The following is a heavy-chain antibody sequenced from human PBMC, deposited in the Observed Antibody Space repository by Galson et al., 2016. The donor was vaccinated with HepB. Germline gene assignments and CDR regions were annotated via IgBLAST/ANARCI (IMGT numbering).Heavy chain of an antibody. CDR1: GDSVSGNNAA. Sequence: CAISGDSVSGNNAAWNWVRQSPSRGLEWLGRTYYRSKWYNEYATSVRSRITINPDTSKNQFSLQLNSVTPEDTAVYYCTSRYFDVWGRGTLVTVSS. CDR2: TYYRSKWYN. J-gene: IGHJ2*01. V-gene: IGHV6-1*01. CDR3: TSRYFDV.